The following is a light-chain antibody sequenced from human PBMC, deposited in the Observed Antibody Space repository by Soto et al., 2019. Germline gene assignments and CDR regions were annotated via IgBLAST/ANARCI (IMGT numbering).Light chain of an antibody. CDR3: QHYSSVWA. CDR2: GAS. J-gene: IGKJ1*01. Sequence: DIVLTQSPGTLSFYPGERATLSCRASQSVSSSYLAWYQQKPGQAPRLLIYGASTRATGIPASFSGSGSGTEFTLTISCLHPDDFATYYCQHYSSVWAFGQGTKVDIK. V-gene: IGKV3-20*01. CDR1: QSVSSSY.